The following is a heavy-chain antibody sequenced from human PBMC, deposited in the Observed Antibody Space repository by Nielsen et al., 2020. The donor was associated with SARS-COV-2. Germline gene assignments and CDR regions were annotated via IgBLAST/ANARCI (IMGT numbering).Heavy chain of an antibody. Sequence: SVKVSCKASGGTFSSYAISWVRQAPGQGLEWMGRIIPILGIANYAQKFQGRVTITADESTSTAYMELSSLRSEDTAVYYCAKLRVMYFDYWGQGTLVTVSS. CDR3: AKLRVMYFDY. D-gene: IGHD2-21*01. CDR1: GGTFSSYA. V-gene: IGHV1-69*04. CDR2: IIPILGIA. J-gene: IGHJ4*02.